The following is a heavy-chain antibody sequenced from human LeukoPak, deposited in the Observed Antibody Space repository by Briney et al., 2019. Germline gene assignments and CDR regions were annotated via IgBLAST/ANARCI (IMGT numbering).Heavy chain of an antibody. D-gene: IGHD6-6*01. J-gene: IGHJ4*02. CDR2: INHSGST. V-gene: IGHV4-34*01. CDR3: ARARRSRSSIAARLVDY. Sequence: SETLSLTCAVYGGSFSGYYWSWIRQPPGKGLEWIGEINHSGSTNYNPSLKSRVTISVDTSKNQFSLKLSSVTAADTAVYYCARARRSRSSIAARLVDYWAREPWSPSPQ. CDR1: GGSFSGYY.